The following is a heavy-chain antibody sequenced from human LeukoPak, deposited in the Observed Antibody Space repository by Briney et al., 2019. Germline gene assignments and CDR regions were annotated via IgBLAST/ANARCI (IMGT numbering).Heavy chain of an antibody. CDR3: ARAPGRAGFDY. CDR2: IHSDGDGSST. V-gene: IGHV3-74*01. Sequence: GGSLRLSCAASGFTFSSYWMHWVRQAPGKGLVWVSRIHSDGDGSSTSYADSVKGRFTISRDNAKNTLYLQMNRLRAEDTAVYYCARAPGRAGFDYGGQGTLVTVSS. CDR1: GFTFSSYW. D-gene: IGHD5-24*01. J-gene: IGHJ4*02.